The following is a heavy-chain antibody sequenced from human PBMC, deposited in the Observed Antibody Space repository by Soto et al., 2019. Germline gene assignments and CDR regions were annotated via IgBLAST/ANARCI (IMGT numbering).Heavy chain of an antibody. Sequence: SVKVSCKASGGTFSSYAISWVRQAPGQGLEWMGGIIPIFGTANYAQKFQGRATITADESTSTAYMELSSLRSEDTAVYYCARAGIGYDFWSGLNWFDPWGQGTLVTVSS. J-gene: IGHJ5*02. CDR1: GGTFSSYA. CDR3: ARAGIGYDFWSGLNWFDP. D-gene: IGHD3-3*01. CDR2: IIPIFGTA. V-gene: IGHV1-69*13.